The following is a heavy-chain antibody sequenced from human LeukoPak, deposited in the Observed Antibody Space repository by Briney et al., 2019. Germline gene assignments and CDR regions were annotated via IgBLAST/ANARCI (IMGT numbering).Heavy chain of an antibody. V-gene: IGHV1-2*02. CDR2: INPNSGGT. J-gene: IGHJ4*02. Sequence: ASVKVSCKASGYTFTGYYMHWVRQAPGQGLEWMGWINPNSGGTNYAQKFQGRVTMTRDTSISTAYMELSRLRSDDTAVYYCARGETGYSSSWHNYWGQGTLVTVSS. D-gene: IGHD6-13*01. CDR3: ARGETGYSSSWHNY. CDR1: GYTFTGYY.